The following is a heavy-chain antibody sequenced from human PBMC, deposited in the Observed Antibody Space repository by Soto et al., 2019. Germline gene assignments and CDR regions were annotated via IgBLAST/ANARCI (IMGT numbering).Heavy chain of an antibody. Sequence: QVQLQVSGPGLVKPSGTLSLTCAVSGGSITSNNWWSWVRQPPGQGLEWIGEIYYSGNTNYNPSLRGRVSMSVDKSQNQFSLWLTSVTAADTAVYYCARGFGHTSSWYFDLWGQGILITVSS. CDR3: ARGFGHTSSWYFDL. CDR2: IYYSGNT. CDR1: GGSITSNNW. J-gene: IGHJ4*02. D-gene: IGHD6-13*01. V-gene: IGHV4-4*02.